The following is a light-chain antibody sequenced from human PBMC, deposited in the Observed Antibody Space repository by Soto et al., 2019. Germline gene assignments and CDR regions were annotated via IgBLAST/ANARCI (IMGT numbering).Light chain of an antibody. J-gene: IGKJ1*01. CDR2: GAS. CDR1: QSVSSSY. CDR3: QQYCGSPRT. V-gene: IGKV3-20*01. Sequence: IVLTQSPGTLSLYPWERATLSCRASQSVSSSYLAWYQQKPGQAPRLLIYGASSRASGIPDRFSGSGSGTDFTLTISRLEPEDFAVYYRQQYCGSPRTFGQGTKVDIK.